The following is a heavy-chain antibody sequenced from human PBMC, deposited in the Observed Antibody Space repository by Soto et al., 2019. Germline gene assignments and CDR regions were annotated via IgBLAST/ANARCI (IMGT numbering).Heavy chain of an antibody. Sequence: QVTLKESGPVLVKPTETLTLTCTVSGFSLSNARLGVSWIRQPPGKALEWLAHVFSSDEKSFSTSLQSRLTISKDTSKGQVVLTMTNMDPVETATYYCARTVHGSGRYEFDYWGQGTLVTVSS. CDR1: GFSLSNARLG. V-gene: IGHV2-26*01. CDR3: ARTVHGSGRYEFDY. J-gene: IGHJ4*02. CDR2: VFSSDEK. D-gene: IGHD3-10*01.